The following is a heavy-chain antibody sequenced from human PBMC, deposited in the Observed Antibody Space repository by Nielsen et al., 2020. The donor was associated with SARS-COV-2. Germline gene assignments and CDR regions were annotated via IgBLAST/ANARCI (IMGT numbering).Heavy chain of an antibody. J-gene: IGHJ4*02. CDR1: GFTFSSYD. CDR3: TRVQYCSSSSCYGGFDY. V-gene: IGHV3-30*02. CDR2: IRYDGSHK. D-gene: IGHD2-2*01. Sequence: GESLKISCAASGFTFSSYDMHWVRQAPGKGLEWVTFIRYDGSHKYYADSVKGRFTISRDNAKNSLYLQMNSLRAEDTAVYYCTRVQYCSSSSCYGGFDYWGQGTLVTVSS.